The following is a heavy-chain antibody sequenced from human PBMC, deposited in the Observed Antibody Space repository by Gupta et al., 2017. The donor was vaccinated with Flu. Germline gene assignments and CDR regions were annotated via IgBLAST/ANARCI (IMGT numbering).Heavy chain of an antibody. CDR1: AFMFDSFG. J-gene: IGHJ6*02. D-gene: IGHD3-10*01. Sequence: LVESGGGVVQSGRSLRLSCAASAFMFDSFGMHWVRQAPGKGLEWVAFVPYDGSNKYYADSVKGRFTIARDNSKSTLYLQMNSLRPEDTAVYYCANRGYFYGLDVWGQGTTVTVSS. CDR3: ANRGYFYGLDV. V-gene: IGHV3-30*18. CDR2: VPYDGSNK.